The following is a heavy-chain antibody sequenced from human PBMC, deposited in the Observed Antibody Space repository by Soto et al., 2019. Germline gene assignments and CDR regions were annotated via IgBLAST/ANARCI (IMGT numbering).Heavy chain of an antibody. CDR1: GGSVSSGSYY. Sequence: SETLSLTCTVSGGSVSSGSYYWSWIRQPPGKGREWIGYIYYSASTNYNPSLKSRVTISVDTSKNQFSLKLSSVTAADTAVYYCARDPLGYCSSTSCYKWGQGTLVTVS. D-gene: IGHD2-2*02. CDR2: IYYSAST. CDR3: ARDPLGYCSSTSCYK. J-gene: IGHJ1*01. V-gene: IGHV4-61*01.